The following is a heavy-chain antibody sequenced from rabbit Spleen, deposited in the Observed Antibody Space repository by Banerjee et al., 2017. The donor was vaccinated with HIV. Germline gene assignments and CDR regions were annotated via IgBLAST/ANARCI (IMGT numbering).Heavy chain of an antibody. J-gene: IGHJ4*01. Sequence: QEQLMESGGGLVQPEGSLTLTCTASGFSFSSYYYMCWVRQAPGKGLEWIGCIYTGGSGGIYYASWARGRLTISKTSSTTVTLQMTSLTAADTATYFCGRSSNAGYAGYGYGSNLWGPGTLVTVS. V-gene: IGHV1S45*01. CDR3: GRSSNAGYAGYGYGSNL. CDR2: IYTGGSGGI. CDR1: GFSFSSYYY. D-gene: IGHD7-1*01.